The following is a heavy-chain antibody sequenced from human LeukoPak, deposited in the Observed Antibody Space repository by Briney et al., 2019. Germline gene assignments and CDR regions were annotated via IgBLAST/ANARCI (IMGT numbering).Heavy chain of an antibody. V-gene: IGHV4-59*08. D-gene: IGHD6-13*01. CDR1: GGSISSYY. Sequence: SETLSLTCTVSGGSISSYYWSWIRQPPGKGLEWIGYIYYSGTTDYNPSLRSRVTMSVDTSKNQFSLKLSSVTAADTAVYYCARLCIAAADFYFDYWGQGTLVTVSS. CDR3: ARLCIAAADFYFDY. CDR2: IYYSGTT. J-gene: IGHJ4*02.